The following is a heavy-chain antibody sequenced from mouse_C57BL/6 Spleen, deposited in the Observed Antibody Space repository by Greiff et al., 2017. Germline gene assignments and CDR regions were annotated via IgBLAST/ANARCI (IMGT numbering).Heavy chain of an antibody. CDR3: GGRYYVIDSDY. D-gene: IGHD1-1*01. Sequence: VQLQQSVAELVRPGASVKLSCTASGYNFKNSYMHWVKQRPEQGLEWIGWINPANGSTKYAPKFQGKATLTADTSSNTAYLQLSSLTSEDSAIYYCGGRYYVIDSDYWGQGTTLTVSS. J-gene: IGHJ2*01. CDR1: GYNFKNSY. CDR2: INPANGST. V-gene: IGHV14-3*01.